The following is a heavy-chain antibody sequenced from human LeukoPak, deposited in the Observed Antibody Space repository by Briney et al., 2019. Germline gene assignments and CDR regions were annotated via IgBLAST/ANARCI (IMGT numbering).Heavy chain of an antibody. CDR3: ARDQGDGFFDY. CDR1: GFSFNSYC. CDR2: IKEDGSEK. Sequence: PGGSLRLSCAASGFSFNSYCMTWVRQAPGKGLEWVANIKEDGSEKNYVDSVEGRFTISRDNAKNSLFLQMNSLRAEDTAVYYCARDQGDGFFDYWGQGTLVTVSS. J-gene: IGHJ4*02. D-gene: IGHD2-21*01. V-gene: IGHV3-7*01.